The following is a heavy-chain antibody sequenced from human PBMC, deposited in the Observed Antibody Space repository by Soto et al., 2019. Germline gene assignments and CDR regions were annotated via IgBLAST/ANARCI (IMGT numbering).Heavy chain of an antibody. D-gene: IGHD6-6*01. V-gene: IGHV3-7*01. CDR3: ARDVGVQELDY. Sequence: TGGSLRLSCAASGFTFRSNWMSWVRQAPGRGLEWVANIKPDGSGKYYLDSVRGRFTISRDNAENSLFLQIDSLRAEDTAVYYCARDVGVQELDYWGQGTLVTVSS. CDR2: IKPDGSGK. CDR1: GFTFRSNW. J-gene: IGHJ4*02.